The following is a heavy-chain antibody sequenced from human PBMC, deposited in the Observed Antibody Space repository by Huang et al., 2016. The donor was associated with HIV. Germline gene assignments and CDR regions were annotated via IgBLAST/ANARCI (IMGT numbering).Heavy chain of an antibody. D-gene: IGHD3-22*01. V-gene: IGHV3-74*01. CDR3: ARDPRIQSWLNFFDY. J-gene: IGHJ4*02. CDR1: GFSISSYW. CDR2: INSDGIRK. Sequence: EVQLVESGGGLVQPGGSLRLSCAASGFSISSYWMHWVRQAPGKWLVWVSRINSDGIRKSYAASLKGRFTISRDNAKTTLYLQMNSLRAEDTAVYYCARDPRIQSWLNFFDYWGQGTLVSVSS.